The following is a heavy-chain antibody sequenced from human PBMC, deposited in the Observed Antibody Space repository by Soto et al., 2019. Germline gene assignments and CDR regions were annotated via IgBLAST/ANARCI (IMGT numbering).Heavy chain of an antibody. CDR3: ARAKKDFWFGMDV. D-gene: IGHD3-3*01. CDR2: IYYSGST. Sequence: SDTLSLTCTVSGGSISSYYWSWIRQPPGKGLEWIGYIYYSGSTNYNPSLKSRVTISVDTSKNQFSLKLSSVTAADTAVYYCARAKKDFWFGMDVWGQGTTVT. CDR1: GGSISSYY. V-gene: IGHV4-59*07. J-gene: IGHJ6*02.